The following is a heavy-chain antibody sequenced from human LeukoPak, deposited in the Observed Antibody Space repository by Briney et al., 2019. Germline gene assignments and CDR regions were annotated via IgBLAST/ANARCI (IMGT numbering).Heavy chain of an antibody. CDR3: ARSGASSSGWPFDY. J-gene: IGHJ4*02. CDR1: GYSISSGYY. Sequence: SETLSLTCTVSGYSISSGYYWGWIRQPPGKGLEWIGNIYHDGSTYYNPSLKSRVTISVDTSKNQFSLKLSSVTAADTAVYYCARSGASSSGWPFDYWGQGTLVTVSS. V-gene: IGHV4-38-2*02. D-gene: IGHD6-19*01. CDR2: IYHDGST.